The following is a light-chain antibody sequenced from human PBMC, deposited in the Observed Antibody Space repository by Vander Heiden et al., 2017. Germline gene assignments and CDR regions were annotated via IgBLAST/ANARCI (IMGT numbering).Light chain of an antibody. CDR1: QDISNF. J-gene: IGKJ4*01. CDR3: QQSGNLPLT. V-gene: IGKV1-33*01. Sequence: DIQMTQSPSSLSASVGGRVTMTCQASQDISNFLNWYQQKPGKAPKLLIYDASSLETGVPSRFSGSRSETSFTLTISNLQPEDVATYYCQQSGNLPLTFSGGTRVEIK. CDR2: DAS.